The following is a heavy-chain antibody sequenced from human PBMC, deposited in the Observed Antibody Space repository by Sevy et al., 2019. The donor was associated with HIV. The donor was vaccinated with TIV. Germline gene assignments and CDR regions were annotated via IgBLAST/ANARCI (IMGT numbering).Heavy chain of an antibody. J-gene: IGHJ4*02. CDR2: VSPHNGDT. D-gene: IGHD2-15*01. CDR1: GYTFNTYR. CDR3: ARAYCSGGRCYSLAY. Sequence: ASVKVSCKVSGYTFNTYRIHWVRQAPGQGLEWMGWVSPHNGDTNYAQRLQGRITMFTDSSTSTAYMKLRNLRSDDTALYYCARAYCSGGRCYSLAYWGQGTLVTVSS. V-gene: IGHV1-18*01.